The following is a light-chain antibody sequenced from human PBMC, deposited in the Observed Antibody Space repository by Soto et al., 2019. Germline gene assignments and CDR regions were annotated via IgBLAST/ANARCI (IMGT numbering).Light chain of an antibody. J-gene: IGLJ3*02. CDR2: EVS. CDR3: SSYTSSSTRV. CDR1: RSDVGGYNY. Sequence: QSVLTQPASVSGSPGQSITISCTGTRSDVGGYNYVSWYQQHPGKAPKLMIYEVSNRPSGVSNRFSGSKSSNTASLTISGLQSEDEADYYCSSYTSSSTRVFGGGTKLTVL. V-gene: IGLV2-14*01.